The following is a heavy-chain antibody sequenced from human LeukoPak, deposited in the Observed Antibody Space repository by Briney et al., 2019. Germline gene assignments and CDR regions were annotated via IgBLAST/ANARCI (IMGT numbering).Heavy chain of an antibody. CDR2: ISGSGGST. V-gene: IGHV3-23*01. CDR1: GFTFSSYW. D-gene: IGHD6-13*01. J-gene: IGHJ4*02. CDR3: AKDNGSSRPFDY. Sequence: GGSLRLSCAASGFTFSSYWMHWVRQAPGKGLEWVSAISGSGGSTYYADSVKGRFTISRDNSKNTLYLQMNSLRAEDTAVYYCAKDNGSSRPFDYWGQGTLVTVSS.